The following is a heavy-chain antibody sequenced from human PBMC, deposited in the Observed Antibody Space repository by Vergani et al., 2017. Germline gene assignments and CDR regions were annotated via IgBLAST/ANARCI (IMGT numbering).Heavy chain of an antibody. Sequence: QVQLQASGAGRVKPSQTLSLTCTMSGGYISAGYYFWSWIRQPAGKGLEWLGHISASGNASHSPSLKTRVSMSVDTSKNQFSLTVTSVTAADTAIYFCALRSGGYYSGGKVHPLRTAFDVWGHGTVVTVSS. CDR3: ALRSGGYYSGGKVHPLRTAFDV. CDR1: GGYISAGYYF. V-gene: IGHV4-61*02. D-gene: IGHD2-15*01. J-gene: IGHJ3*01. CDR2: ISASGNA.